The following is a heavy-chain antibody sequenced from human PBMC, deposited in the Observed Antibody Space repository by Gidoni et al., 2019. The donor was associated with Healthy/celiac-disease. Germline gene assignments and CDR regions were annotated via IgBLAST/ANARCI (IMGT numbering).Heavy chain of an antibody. J-gene: IGHJ4*02. D-gene: IGHD4-17*01. V-gene: IGHV3-21*02. CDR3: ARDRATVTADY. CDR1: GFILSSYI. CDR2: ISVGSMYI. Sequence: EVQLVESGGGLVKPGGSLRLSCAASGFILSSYIMNWFRQAPGKGLAWVSSISVGSMYIYYADAVKGRFTSSRDNAQNSLYLEMNSLRAEDTAVYYCARDRATVTADYWGQGTLVTVSS.